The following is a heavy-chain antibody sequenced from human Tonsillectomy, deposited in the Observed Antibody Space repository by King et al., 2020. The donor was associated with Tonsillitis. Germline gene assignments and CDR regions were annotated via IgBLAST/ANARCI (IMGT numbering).Heavy chain of an antibody. J-gene: IGHJ4*02. Sequence: VQLVESGGGLVKPGGSLRLSCAASGFTLSSCSMSWVRQAPGKGLEWVSSISSSSSYIYYADSVKGRFTISRDNGKNSLYLQMDSLRAEDTAVYYCARDQGYSPNSDFYWGQGTLVTVSS. CDR2: ISSSSSYI. V-gene: IGHV3-21*01. D-gene: IGHD1-26*01. CDR3: ARDQGYSPNSDFY. CDR1: GFTLSSCS.